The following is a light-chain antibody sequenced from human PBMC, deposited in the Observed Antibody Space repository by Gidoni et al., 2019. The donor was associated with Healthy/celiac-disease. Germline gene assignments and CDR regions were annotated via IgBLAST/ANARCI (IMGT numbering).Light chain of an antibody. CDR2: VAS. CDR1: QGISSY. CDR3: QQLNSYPPA. Sequence: DIQLTQSPSFLSASVGDRVTITCRASQGISSYLAWYQQKPGKAPKLLIYVASTLQSGVPSRFSGGGSGTEFTLTISSLQPEDFATYYCQQLNSYPPAFXXXTRLEIK. J-gene: IGKJ5*01. V-gene: IGKV1-9*01.